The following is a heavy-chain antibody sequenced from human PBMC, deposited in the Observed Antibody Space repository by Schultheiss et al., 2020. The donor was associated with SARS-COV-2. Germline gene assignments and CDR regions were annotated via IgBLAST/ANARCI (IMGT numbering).Heavy chain of an antibody. CDR3: ARDQGYCSGGSCNAFYNYFDY. CDR2: MSSSGSTI. J-gene: IGHJ4*02. Sequence: GGSLRLSCAASGFTFSSYSMNWVRQTTGKGLEWVSYMSSSGSTIYYADSVKGRFTISRDNAKNTLYLQMNSLRAEDTAVYYCARDQGYCSGGSCNAFYNYFDYWGQGTLVTVSS. D-gene: IGHD2-15*01. CDR1: GFTFSSYS. V-gene: IGHV3-48*01.